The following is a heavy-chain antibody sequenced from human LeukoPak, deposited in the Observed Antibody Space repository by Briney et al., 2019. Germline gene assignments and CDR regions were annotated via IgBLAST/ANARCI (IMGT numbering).Heavy chain of an antibody. CDR1: GGSFSGYY. J-gene: IGHJ5*02. CDR3: ARARIDQFGP. Sequence: SETLSLTCAVYGGSFSGYYWSWIRQPPGKGLEWIGEINHSGSTNYNPSLKSRVTISVDTSKNQFSLKLSSVTAADTAVYYCARARIDQFGPWGQGTLVTVSS. D-gene: IGHD1-26*01. CDR2: INHSGST. V-gene: IGHV4-34*01.